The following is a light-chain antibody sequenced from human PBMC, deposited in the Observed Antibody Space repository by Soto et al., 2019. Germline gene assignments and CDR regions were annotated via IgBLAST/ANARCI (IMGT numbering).Light chain of an antibody. Sequence: DLPLTQSPSFLSASVGDRVTITCRASQGIGSYLGWYQQTPGKAPKLLIYGASTLHSGVPSRFSGSGPGTEFTLTVSSLQPEDVATYYCQQLNTYPAFGGGTKVEI. J-gene: IGKJ4*01. CDR2: GAS. CDR1: QGIGSY. V-gene: IGKV1-9*01. CDR3: QQLNTYPA.